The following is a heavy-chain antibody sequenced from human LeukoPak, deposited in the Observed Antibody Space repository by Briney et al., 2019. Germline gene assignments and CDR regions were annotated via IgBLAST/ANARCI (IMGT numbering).Heavy chain of an antibody. D-gene: IGHD6-13*01. CDR2: INHSGST. V-gene: IGHV4-39*07. J-gene: IGHJ3*02. Sequence: PSETLSLTCTVSGGSISSGDYYWSWIRQPPGKGLEWIGEINHSGSTNYNPSLKSRVTISVDTSKNQFSLKLSSVTAADTAVYYCARGGIAAAYDAFDIWGQGTMVTVSS. CDR3: ARGGIAAAYDAFDI. CDR1: GGSISSGDYY.